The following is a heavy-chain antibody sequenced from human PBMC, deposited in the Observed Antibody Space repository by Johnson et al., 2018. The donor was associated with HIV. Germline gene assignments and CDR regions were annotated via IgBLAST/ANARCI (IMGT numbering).Heavy chain of an antibody. Sequence: VQLVESGGGLVQPGGSLRLSCAASGFTFSSYDMHWVRQATGKGLEWVSAIGTAGDTYYPGSVKGRFTISRDSSRNTVYLQMNSLRAEDTAMYYCVRAPEGSVAFDIWGLGTKVTVSS. CDR3: VRAPEGSVAFDI. V-gene: IGHV3-13*01. D-gene: IGHD6-19*01. CDR2: IGTAGDT. J-gene: IGHJ3*02. CDR1: GFTFSSYD.